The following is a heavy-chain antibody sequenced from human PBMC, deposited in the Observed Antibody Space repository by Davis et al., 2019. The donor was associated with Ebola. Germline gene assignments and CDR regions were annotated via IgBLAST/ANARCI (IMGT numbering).Heavy chain of an antibody. CDR1: GFTFGDNA. D-gene: IGHD6-13*01. V-gene: IGHV3-49*04. J-gene: IGHJ4*02. CDR3: TREEGGYVDY. CDR2: IRSKAYGRTA. Sequence: GESLRLSCTTSGFTFGDNAMSWVRQAPGKGLEWVGFIRSKAYGRTAEYAASVKGRFIISRDDSKNIAYLQMNSLKAEDTAVYYCTREEGGYVDYWGQGTLVTVSS.